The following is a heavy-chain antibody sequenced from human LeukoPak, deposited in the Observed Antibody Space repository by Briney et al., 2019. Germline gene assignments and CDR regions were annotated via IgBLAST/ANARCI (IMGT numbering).Heavy chain of an antibody. CDR1: GGTFSSYA. Sequence: SVKVSCKASGGTFSSYAISWVRQAPGQGLEWMGGIIPIFGTANYAQKFQGRVTITADETTSTAYMELSSLRSEDTAVYYCASSSNPGPVTDAFDIWGQGTMVTVSS. CDR2: IIPIFGTA. D-gene: IGHD4-17*01. CDR3: ASSSNPGPVTDAFDI. V-gene: IGHV1-69*13. J-gene: IGHJ3*02.